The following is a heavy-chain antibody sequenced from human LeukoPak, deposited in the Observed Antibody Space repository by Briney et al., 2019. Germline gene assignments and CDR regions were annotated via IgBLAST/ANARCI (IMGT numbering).Heavy chain of an antibody. CDR2: IYYSGST. J-gene: IGHJ2*01. Sequence: PSETLSLTCTVSGGSISSSSYYWGWIRQPPGKGLEWIGSIYYSGSTYYNPSLKSRVTISVDTSKNQFSLKLSSVTAADTAVYYCARVINVDSWYFDLWGRGTLVTVSS. D-gene: IGHD5-12*01. CDR3: ARVINVDSWYFDL. V-gene: IGHV4-39*07. CDR1: GGSISSSSYY.